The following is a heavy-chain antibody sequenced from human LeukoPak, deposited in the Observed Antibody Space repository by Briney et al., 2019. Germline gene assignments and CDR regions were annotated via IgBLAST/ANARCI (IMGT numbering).Heavy chain of an antibody. V-gene: IGHV3-7*01. Sequence: GGSLRLSCAASGFTFSSYWMSWVRQAPGKGLEWVANIKQDGSEKYYVDSVKGRFTISRDNAKNSLYLQMNSLRAEDMAVYYCARDLIIAVAGTFYYYYGMDVWGQGTTVTVSS. CDR2: IKQDGSEK. CDR3: ARDLIIAVAGTFYYYYGMDV. CDR1: GFTFSSYW. J-gene: IGHJ6*02. D-gene: IGHD6-19*01.